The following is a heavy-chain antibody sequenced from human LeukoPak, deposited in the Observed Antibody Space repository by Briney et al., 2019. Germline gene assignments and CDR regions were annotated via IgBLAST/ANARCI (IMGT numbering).Heavy chain of an antibody. CDR1: GFTFSSYE. CDR3: ARGGYGDSLEPDLPDDY. Sequence: PGGSLRLSCAASGFTFSSYEMNWVRQAPGKGLEWVSYISNSGSTIYYADSVKGRFTISRDNAKNSLYLQMNSLRAEDTAVYYCARGGYGDSLEPDLPDDYWGQGTLVTVSS. J-gene: IGHJ4*02. CDR2: ISNSGSTI. D-gene: IGHD4-17*01. V-gene: IGHV3-48*03.